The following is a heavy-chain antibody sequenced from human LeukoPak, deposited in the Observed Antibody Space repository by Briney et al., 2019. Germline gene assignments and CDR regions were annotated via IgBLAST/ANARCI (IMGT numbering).Heavy chain of an antibody. Sequence: PSQTLSLTCTVSGGSISSYYWSWIRQPPGKGLEWIGYIYYSGSTNYNPSLKSRVTISVDTSKNQFSLKLSSVTAADTAVYYCARNLYYDFPYMDVWGKGTTVTVSS. J-gene: IGHJ6*03. CDR2: IYYSGST. CDR3: ARNLYYDFPYMDV. D-gene: IGHD3-3*01. CDR1: GGSISSYY. V-gene: IGHV4-59*01.